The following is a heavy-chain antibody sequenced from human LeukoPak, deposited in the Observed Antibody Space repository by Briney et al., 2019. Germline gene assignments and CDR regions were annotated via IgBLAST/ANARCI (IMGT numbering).Heavy chain of an antibody. D-gene: IGHD3-10*01. CDR1: GGSISSGSYY. Sequence: PSETLSLTCTVSGGSISSGSYYWGWLRQPPGKGLEWIGSIHYSGSTNYNPSLKSRVTISVDTSKNQFSLKLSSVTAADTAVYYCARGPRLLWFGESAGGWFDPWGQGTLVTVSS. V-gene: IGHV4-39*07. CDR2: IHYSGST. CDR3: ARGPRLLWFGESAGGWFDP. J-gene: IGHJ5*02.